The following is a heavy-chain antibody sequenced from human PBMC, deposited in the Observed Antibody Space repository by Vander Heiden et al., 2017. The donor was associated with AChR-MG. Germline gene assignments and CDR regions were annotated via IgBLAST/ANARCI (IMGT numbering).Heavy chain of an antibody. CDR1: GGSLSSRSYY. Sequence: QLQLQESGPGLVKPSETLSLTCTVSGGSLSSRSYYWGWIRQPPGKGLKWIGRIYYSGRTYYNRSLKSRVTISVDTSKNQFSLKLSSVTAADTAVYYCARDSSSWYRWFDPWGQGTLVTVSS. CDR3: ARDSSSWYRWFDP. D-gene: IGHD6-13*01. J-gene: IGHJ5*02. CDR2: IYYSGRT. V-gene: IGHV4-39*02.